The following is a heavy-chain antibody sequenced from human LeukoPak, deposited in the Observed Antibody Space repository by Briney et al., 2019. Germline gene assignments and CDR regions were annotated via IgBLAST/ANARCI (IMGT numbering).Heavy chain of an antibody. J-gene: IGHJ4*02. CDR3: ARAPITMVRGPPDY. CDR1: GYTFTVYY. V-gene: IGHV1-2*02. CDR2: IHPNSGGT. D-gene: IGHD3-10*01. Sequence: ASVKVSCKASGYTFTVYYMHWVRQAPGQGLEWMGWIHPNSGGTNYAQKFQGRVTMTRDTSISTAYMELSRLRSDDTAVYYCARAPITMVRGPPDYWGQGTLVTVSS.